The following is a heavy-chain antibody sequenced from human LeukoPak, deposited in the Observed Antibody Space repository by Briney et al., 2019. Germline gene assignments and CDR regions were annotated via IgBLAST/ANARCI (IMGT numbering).Heavy chain of an antibody. Sequence: GGSLRLSCAASGFAFSSYAMNWVRQAPGKGLEWVSFITSSSNAVYYADSMKGRFTVSRDNAENSMYRQMNSLRAEDTAVYYCARDRMGGIFDYWGQGTLVTVSS. CDR1: GFAFSSYA. CDR3: ARDRMGGIFDY. J-gene: IGHJ4*02. D-gene: IGHD2-15*01. CDR2: ITSSSNAV. V-gene: IGHV3-48*01.